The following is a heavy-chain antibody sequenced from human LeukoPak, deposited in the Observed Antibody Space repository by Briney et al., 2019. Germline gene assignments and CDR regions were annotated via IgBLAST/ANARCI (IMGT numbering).Heavy chain of an antibody. Sequence: GGSLRLSCAASGFTVSTYYMTWVRQAPGKGLEWVSLIYTGGTTYYADSVKGRFTLSRDNSKNTLYLQMNSLRAEDTALYYCARGAYYNVLAGFKSRILGFDYWGQGTLVTVSS. J-gene: IGHJ4*02. V-gene: IGHV3-66*01. CDR2: IYTGGTT. CDR1: GFTVSTYY. D-gene: IGHD3-9*01. CDR3: ARGAYYNVLAGFKSRILGFDY.